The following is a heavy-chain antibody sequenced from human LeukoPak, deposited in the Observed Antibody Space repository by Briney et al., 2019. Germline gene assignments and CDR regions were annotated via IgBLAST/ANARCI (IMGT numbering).Heavy chain of an antibody. CDR3: ARLGLGSSRDY. D-gene: IGHD6-6*01. CDR2: IYYSGTT. Sequence: SETLSLTCAVSGGSISSSSYYWGWIRQPPGKGLEWIGSIYYSGTTYYNPSLKSRVTISVDTSKNQFSLKLSSVTAADTAVYYCARLGLGSSRDYWGQGTLVTVSS. CDR1: GGSISSSSYY. V-gene: IGHV4-39*01. J-gene: IGHJ4*02.